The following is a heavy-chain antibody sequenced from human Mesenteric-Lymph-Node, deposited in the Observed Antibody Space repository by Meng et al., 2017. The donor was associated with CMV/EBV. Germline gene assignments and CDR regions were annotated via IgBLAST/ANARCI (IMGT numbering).Heavy chain of an antibody. V-gene: IGHV3-23*01. CDR2: TSGSGGST. CDR1: VFTFSSYA. J-gene: IGHJ4*02. D-gene: IGHD3-3*01. CDR3: AKDGVAWDFWSGTSLGTFDY. Sequence: GESLKISCAASVFTFSSYAMSWVRQAPGMGLEWVSATSGSGGSTYYADSVKGRFTISRDNSKNTLYLQMNSLRAEDTAVYDCAKDGVAWDFWSGTSLGTFDYWGQGALVTVSS.